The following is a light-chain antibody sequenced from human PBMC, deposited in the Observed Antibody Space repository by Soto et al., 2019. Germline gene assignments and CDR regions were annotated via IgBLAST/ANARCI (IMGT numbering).Light chain of an antibody. V-gene: IGKV3-20*01. J-gene: IGKJ1*01. CDR2: GVS. CDR1: QSVSYNC. Sequence: EIVLTQSPGTLSFSPGERATLTCRASQSVSYNCLAWYQQKPGQAPRLLIYGVSSRATGIPDRFSGSGSGTDFTLTISRLEPEDFAVYYCHQYDKSPWTFGQGTKVEIK. CDR3: HQYDKSPWT.